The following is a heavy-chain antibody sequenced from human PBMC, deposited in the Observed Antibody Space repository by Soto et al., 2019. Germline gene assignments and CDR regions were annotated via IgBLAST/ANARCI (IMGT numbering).Heavy chain of an antibody. CDR1: GYTFTGYA. CDR2: SNAGNGNT. V-gene: IGHV1-3*01. D-gene: IGHD6-19*01. J-gene: IGHJ4*02. CDR3: ARDVAVAADFDY. Sequence: VQLVQSGAEAKKPGASVKVSCKASGYTFTGYAMHWVRQAPGQRLEWMGWSNAGNGNTKYSQKFDGRVTITRDTTASTAYMELSSLRSEDTAVYYWARDVAVAADFDYWCQGTLVTLSS.